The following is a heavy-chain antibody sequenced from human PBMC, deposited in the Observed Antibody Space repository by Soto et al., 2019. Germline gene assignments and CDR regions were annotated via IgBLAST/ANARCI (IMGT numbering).Heavy chain of an antibody. CDR1: GFTFSGSA. V-gene: IGHV3-73*01. D-gene: IGHD4-4*01. J-gene: IGHJ4*02. CDR3: TRHVGNSSPRNDY. CDR2: IRSKANSYAT. Sequence: LRLSCAASGFTFSGSAMHWVRQASGKGLEWVGRIRSKANSYATAYAASVKGRFTISRDASKNTAYLQMNSLKTEDTAVYYCTRHVGNSSPRNDYWGQGTLVTVSS.